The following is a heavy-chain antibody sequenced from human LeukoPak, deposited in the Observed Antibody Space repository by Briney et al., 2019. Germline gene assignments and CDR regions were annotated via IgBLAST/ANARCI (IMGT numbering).Heavy chain of an antibody. CDR1: GGSISSYY. V-gene: IGHV4-4*07. CDR2: IYTSGST. Sequence: PSETLSLTCTVSGGSISSYYWSWIRQPAGKGLEWIGRIYTSGSTNYSPSLKSRVTMSVDTSENQFSLKLSSVTAADTAVYYCARDVVRGVVGLQAYGWFDPWGQGTLVTVSP. D-gene: IGHD3-10*01. J-gene: IGHJ5*02. CDR3: ARDVVRGVVGLQAYGWFDP.